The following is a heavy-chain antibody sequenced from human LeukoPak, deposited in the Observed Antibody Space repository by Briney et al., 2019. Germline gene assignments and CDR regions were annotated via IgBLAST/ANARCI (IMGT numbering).Heavy chain of an antibody. CDR3: ARDYKYAFDN. Sequence: PGRSLRLSCTASGFTFGDYAMSWFRQAPGKGLEWISYIGISSGNTKYADSVKGRFTISGDKAKNSLYLQMNSLRVEDTAVYYCARDYKYAFDNWGQGTLVTVSS. D-gene: IGHD5-24*01. CDR1: GFTFGDYA. J-gene: IGHJ4*02. V-gene: IGHV3-11*06. CDR2: IGISSGNT.